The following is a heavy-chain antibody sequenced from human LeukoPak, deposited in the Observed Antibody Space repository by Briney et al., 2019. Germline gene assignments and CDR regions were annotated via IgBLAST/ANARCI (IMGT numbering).Heavy chain of an antibody. D-gene: IGHD2-15*01. V-gene: IGHV3-23*01. Sequence: PGGSLRLSCAVSGFTFSSYAMSWVRQAPGKGLERVSAISGSGGSTFYADSVKGRFTISRDNSKNTLYLQMNSLRAADTAVYYCAKGSGGTRPHAFDIWGQGTMVTVSS. CDR3: AKGSGGTRPHAFDI. CDR2: ISGSGGST. CDR1: GFTFSSYA. J-gene: IGHJ3*02.